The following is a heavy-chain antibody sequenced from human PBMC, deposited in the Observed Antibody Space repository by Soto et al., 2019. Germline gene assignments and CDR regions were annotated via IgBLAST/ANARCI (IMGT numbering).Heavy chain of an antibody. CDR1: GYSFTSYW. CDR3: ARPHYDSSGYSDLAAFDI. D-gene: IGHD3-22*01. J-gene: IGHJ3*02. V-gene: IGHV5-10-1*01. Sequence: PGESLKISCKGSGYSFTSYWISWVRQMPGKGLEWMGRIDPSDSYTNYGPSFQGHVTISADKSISTAYLQWSSLKASDTAMYYCARPHYDSSGYSDLAAFDIWGQGTMVTVSS. CDR2: IDPSDSYT.